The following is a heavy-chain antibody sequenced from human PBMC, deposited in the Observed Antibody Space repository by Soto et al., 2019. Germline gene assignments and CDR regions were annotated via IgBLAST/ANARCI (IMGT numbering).Heavy chain of an antibody. J-gene: IGHJ5*02. Sequence: ASVKVSCKASGYTFTGYYMHWVLQAPGQGLEWMGWINPNSGGTNYAQKFQGWVTMTRDTSISTAYMELSRLRSDDTAVYYCAREKAARTFDPRGQGSMVIVSS. V-gene: IGHV1-2*04. CDR1: GYTFTGYY. CDR2: INPNSGGT. D-gene: IGHD6-6*01. CDR3: AREKAARTFDP.